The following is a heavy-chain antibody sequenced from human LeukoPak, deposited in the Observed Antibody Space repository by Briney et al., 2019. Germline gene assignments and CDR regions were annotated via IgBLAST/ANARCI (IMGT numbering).Heavy chain of an antibody. Sequence: SETLSLTCTVSAASMKTYYWTWIRQSPGKGLEWLGYIYYSGSTNYNPSLKSRVTISVDTSKNQFSLKLSSVTAADTAVYYCARHEGNDFWSGYSYYYYMDVWGKGTTVTVSS. D-gene: IGHD3-3*01. CDR1: AASMKTYY. V-gene: IGHV4-59*08. J-gene: IGHJ6*03. CDR2: IYYSGST. CDR3: ARHEGNDFWSGYSYYYYMDV.